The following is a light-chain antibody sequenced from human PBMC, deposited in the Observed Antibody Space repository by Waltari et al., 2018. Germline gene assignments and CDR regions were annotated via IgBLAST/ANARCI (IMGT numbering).Light chain of an antibody. CDR2: AAS. J-gene: IGKJ3*01. Sequence: DIQMTQSPSSLSASVGDRVTITCRASQGISNYLAWYQQKPGKVPKLLIYAASTLQSGVRSRFSGSGSGTDFTLTISSLQPEDGATYYCQKYNSAPRTFGPGTKVDI. CDR3: QKYNSAPRT. CDR1: QGISNY. V-gene: IGKV1-27*01.